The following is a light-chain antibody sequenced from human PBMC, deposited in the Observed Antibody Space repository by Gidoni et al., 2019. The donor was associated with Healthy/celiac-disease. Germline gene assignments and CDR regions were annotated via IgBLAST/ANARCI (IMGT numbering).Light chain of an antibody. CDR3: KQRSNWPPLT. CDR1: QSVSSY. J-gene: IGKJ4*02. V-gene: IGKV3-11*01. Sequence: IVLTQSPATLSLSPGERATLSCRASQSVSSYLAWYQQKPGQAPRLLIYDASNRATGIPARLSGSGSGTDFTLTISSLETEDCAVYYCKQRSNWPPLTFGGGTKVEIK. CDR2: DAS.